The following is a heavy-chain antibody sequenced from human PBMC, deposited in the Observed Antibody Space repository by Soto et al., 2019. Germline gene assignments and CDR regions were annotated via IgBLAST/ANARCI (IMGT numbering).Heavy chain of an antibody. V-gene: IGHV4-39*01. J-gene: IGHJ4*02. D-gene: IGHD6-6*01. Sequence: QLQLQESGPGLVKPSETLSLTCTVSGGSISSSSYYWVWIRQPPGQGLEWIGSIYYSGSTYYNPSLKSRVTISVDTSKNQFSLKRSSVTAAVTAVYYCARQRISSIAARWFDYWGQGTLVTVSS. CDR1: GGSISSSSYY. CDR2: IYYSGST. CDR3: ARQRISSIAARWFDY.